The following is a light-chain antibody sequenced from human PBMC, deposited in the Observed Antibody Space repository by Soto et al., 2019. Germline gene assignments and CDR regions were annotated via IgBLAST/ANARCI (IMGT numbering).Light chain of an antibody. V-gene: IGKV3-20*01. J-gene: IGKJ4*01. CDR3: QQYGTSFST. CDR1: QSVPSGY. Sequence: EIVLTQSPGTLSLSPGERATISCRASQSVPSGYVAWFQQKSGQAPRLLIYGASTRATGIPERFSGSGSGTDFTLTISRLEPEDFAVYFCQQYGTSFSTFGGGTKVDIK. CDR2: GAS.